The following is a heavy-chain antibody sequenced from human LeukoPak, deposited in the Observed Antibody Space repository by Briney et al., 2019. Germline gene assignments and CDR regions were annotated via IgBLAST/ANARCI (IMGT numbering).Heavy chain of an antibody. CDR1: VGSISNYY. CDR3: ARDFSTFYWYLDL. V-gene: IGHV4-59*01. J-gene: IGHJ2*01. CDR2: IYYTGST. D-gene: IGHD6-13*01. Sequence: SETLSLTCSVSVGSISNYYWNWIRQPPGKGLEWIGFIYYTGSTNYNPSLKSRVTISVDTSKNQFSLKLSSVTAADTAVYYCARDFSTFYWYLDLWGRGTLVTVSS.